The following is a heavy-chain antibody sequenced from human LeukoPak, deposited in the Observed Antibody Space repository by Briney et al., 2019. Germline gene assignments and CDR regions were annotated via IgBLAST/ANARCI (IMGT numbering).Heavy chain of an antibody. Sequence: PSETLSLTCTVSGGSISSYYWSWIRQPPGKGLEWIGYIYYSGGTKYNTSLKSRVTISVDTSKNQFSLKLSSVTAADTAVYYCARRSSGWYRGGFDYWGQGTLVTVSS. D-gene: IGHD6-19*01. CDR3: ARRSSGWYRGGFDY. J-gene: IGHJ4*02. V-gene: IGHV4-59*08. CDR1: GGSISSYY. CDR2: IYYSGGT.